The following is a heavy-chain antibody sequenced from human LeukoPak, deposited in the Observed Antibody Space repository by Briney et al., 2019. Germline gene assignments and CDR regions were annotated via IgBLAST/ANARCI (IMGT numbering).Heavy chain of an antibody. CDR2: IYYSGST. Sequence: SETLPLTCTVSGGSISGYFWSWIRQPPGKGLEWIGFIYYSGSTNYNPSLKSRVTISIDTSKNQFSLRLSSVTAADTAVYYCARYSSGGDYFDHWGQGTLVTVSS. CDR3: ARYSSGGDYFDH. CDR1: GGSISGYF. J-gene: IGHJ4*02. V-gene: IGHV4-59*08. D-gene: IGHD6-19*01.